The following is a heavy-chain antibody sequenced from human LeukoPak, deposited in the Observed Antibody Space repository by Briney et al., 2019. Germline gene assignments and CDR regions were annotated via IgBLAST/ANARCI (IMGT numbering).Heavy chain of an antibody. D-gene: IGHD4/OR15-4a*01. V-gene: IGHV4-59*01. CDR3: AREDPRTKVPEGMDV. CDR2: IYYCGTT. CDR1: GGSISHYY. J-gene: IGHJ6*02. Sequence: PSETLSLTCTVSGGSISHYYWSWIRQPPGKGREGIGYIYYCGTTNYNPSLKSPVTISADTSKNQFSLKLNPVTAADTAVYYCAREDPRTKVPEGMDVWGQGTTVTVSS.